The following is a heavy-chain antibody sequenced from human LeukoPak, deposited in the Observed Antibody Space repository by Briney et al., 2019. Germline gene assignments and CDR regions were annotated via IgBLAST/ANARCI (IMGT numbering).Heavy chain of an antibody. CDR3: ASYNYYDGGY. CDR2: ISYDGSNK. D-gene: IGHD5-24*01. Sequence: GRSLRLSCAASGFTFSSYGMHWVRQAPGKGLEWVAVISYDGSNKYYADSVKGRFTISRDNAKNSLYLQMNSLRAEDTALYYCASYNYYDGGYWGLGTLVTVSS. J-gene: IGHJ4*02. V-gene: IGHV3-30*03. CDR1: GFTFSSYG.